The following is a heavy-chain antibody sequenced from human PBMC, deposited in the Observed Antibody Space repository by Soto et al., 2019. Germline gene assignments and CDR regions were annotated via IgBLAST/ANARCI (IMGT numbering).Heavy chain of an antibody. CDR3: ARTVDTAMISYFFDF. CDR1: GFTFSDYY. D-gene: IGHD5-18*01. V-gene: IGHV3-11*01. J-gene: IGHJ4*02. CDR2: ISTSGRTI. Sequence: GGSLRLSCAASGFTFSDYYLTWIRQAPGKGLEWVSYISTSGRTIYSADPVKGRFTVSRDNARNSLYLQMNSLRAEDTAVYYCARTVDTAMISYFFDFWGQGTLVTVSS.